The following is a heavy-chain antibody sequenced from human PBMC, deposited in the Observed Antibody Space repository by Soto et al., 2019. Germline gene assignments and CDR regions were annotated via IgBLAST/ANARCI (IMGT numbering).Heavy chain of an antibody. CDR1: WFTVSASY. CDR3: ARGLGRDYHDNGGCFHLDY. CDR2: LYPDGRA. Sequence: GSLRLSCAASWFTVSASYLTWVRQAPGKGLRWVSILYPDGRAYYADSVKGRFTASTDNSKNSVNLQMNTLRADDTAVYYCARGLGRDYHDNGGCFHLDYWGQGTLVTVSS. D-gene: IGHD3-22*01. J-gene: IGHJ4*02. V-gene: IGHV3-53*01.